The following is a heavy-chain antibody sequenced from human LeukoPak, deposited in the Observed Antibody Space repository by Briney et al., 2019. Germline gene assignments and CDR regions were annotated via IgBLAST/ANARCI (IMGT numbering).Heavy chain of an antibody. CDR3: ARATRNFWSGIDAFDI. V-gene: IGHV4-34*01. J-gene: IGHJ3*02. D-gene: IGHD3-3*01. CDR1: GGSFSGYY. CDR2: INHSGST. Sequence: PSETLSLTCAVYGGSFSGYYWSWIRQPPGKGLEWIGEINHSGSTNYNPSLKSRVTIPVDTSKNQFSLKLSSVTAADTAVYYCARATRNFWSGIDAFDIWGQGTMVTVSS.